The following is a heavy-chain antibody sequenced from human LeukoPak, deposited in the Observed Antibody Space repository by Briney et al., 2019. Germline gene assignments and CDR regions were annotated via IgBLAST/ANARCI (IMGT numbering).Heavy chain of an antibody. CDR1: GFILSSSY. V-gene: IGHV3-53*01. J-gene: IGHJ4*02. CDR2: IYTGGNT. CDR3: ARLVAGYSFDY. D-gene: IGHD3-10*01. Sequence: GGSLRLSCAGSGFILSSSYMSWVRQAPGKGLDWVSVIYTGGNTYYADSVKGRFTISRDTSKNTVYLQMNSLRVEDTAMYYCARLVAGYSFDYWGQGTLVTVSS.